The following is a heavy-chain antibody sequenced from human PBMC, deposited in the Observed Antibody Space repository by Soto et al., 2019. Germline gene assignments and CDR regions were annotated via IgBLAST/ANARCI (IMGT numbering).Heavy chain of an antibody. Sequence: GGSLRLSCAAPGFTFSDYYMSWIRQAPGKGLEWVSYVSSSGGTIYYADSVKGRFTISRDNAKNSLYLQMNSLRAEDRAVYFYATLRGGRRRRDYWGQGALVTVSS. J-gene: IGHJ4*02. CDR3: ATLRGGRRRRDY. CDR1: GFTFSDYY. V-gene: IGHV3-11*01. CDR2: VSSSGGTI. D-gene: IGHD1-26*01.